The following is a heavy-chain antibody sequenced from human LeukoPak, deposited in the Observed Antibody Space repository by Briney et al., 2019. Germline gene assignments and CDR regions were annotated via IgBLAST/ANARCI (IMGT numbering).Heavy chain of an antibody. V-gene: IGHV1-69*05. CDR1: GGTFSSYA. CDR2: IIPIFCTA. D-gene: IGHD1-26*01. Sequence: ASVKVSCKASGGTFSSYAISWVRQAPGQGLEWMGGIIPIFCTANYAQKFQGRVTITTDESTSTAYMELSSLRSEDTAVYYCARDRGGSLNYYYYYYYMDVWGKGTTVTVSS. J-gene: IGHJ6*03. CDR3: ARDRGGSLNYYYYYYYMDV.